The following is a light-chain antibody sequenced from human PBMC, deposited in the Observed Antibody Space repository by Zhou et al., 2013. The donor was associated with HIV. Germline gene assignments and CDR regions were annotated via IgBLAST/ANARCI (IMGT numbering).Light chain of an antibody. Sequence: IQMTQSPSIVSASLGVRVTITCRANETVGRSLAWYQQKRGKAPSLVIYETSILDKGVPSRFAGSGSGTEFILTITSLQPDDLGTYFCQQYKSFVLSFGGGTKVDIK. CDR3: QQYKSFVLS. CDR1: ETVGRS. J-gene: IGKJ4*01. V-gene: IGKV1-5*03. CDR2: ETS.